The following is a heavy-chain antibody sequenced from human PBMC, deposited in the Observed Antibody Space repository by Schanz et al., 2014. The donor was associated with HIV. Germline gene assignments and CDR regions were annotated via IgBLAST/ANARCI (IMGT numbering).Heavy chain of an antibody. V-gene: IGHV3-30-3*01. CDR3: AKDAARIYYDILTGPFDS. J-gene: IGHJ4*02. Sequence: QVQLVESGGGVVQPGRSLRLSCTASGFTFSSYAIHWVRQAPGKGLEWVAIISYDGSIKKYADSVKGRFTISRDNSKNTLYLQMNSLRGEDTALYYCAKDAARIYYDILTGPFDSWGQGTLVTVSS. D-gene: IGHD3-9*01. CDR2: ISYDGSIK. CDR1: GFTFSSYA.